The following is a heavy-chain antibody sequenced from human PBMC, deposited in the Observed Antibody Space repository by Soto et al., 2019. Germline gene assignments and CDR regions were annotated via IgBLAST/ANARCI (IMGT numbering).Heavy chain of an antibody. V-gene: IGHV1-58*01. D-gene: IGHD3-10*01. CDR1: GFTFTSSA. Sequence: ASVKVSCKASGFTFTSSAVQWVRQARGQRLEWIGWIVVGSGNTNYAQKFQERVTITRDMSTSTAYMELSSLRSEDTAVYYCAAEIRGGPTPYYYYGMDVWGQGTTVTVSS. CDR3: AAEIRGGPTPYYYYGMDV. CDR2: IVVGSGNT. J-gene: IGHJ6*02.